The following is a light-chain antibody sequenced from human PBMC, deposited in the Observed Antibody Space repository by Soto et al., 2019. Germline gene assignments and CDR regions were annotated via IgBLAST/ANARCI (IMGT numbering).Light chain of an antibody. CDR3: QQSYSTPYT. CDR1: QSFSSY. V-gene: IGKV1-39*01. Sequence: DIQMTQSPPSLSASVGDRVTITCRASQSFSSYLNWYQQNPGKAPNLLIYAASSLQSGVPSRFSGSGSGTDFTLTISSLQPEDFATYYCQQSYSTPYTFGQGTKLEIK. J-gene: IGKJ2*01. CDR2: AAS.